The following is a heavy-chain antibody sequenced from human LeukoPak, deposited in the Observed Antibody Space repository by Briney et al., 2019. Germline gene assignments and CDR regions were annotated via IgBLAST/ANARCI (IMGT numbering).Heavy chain of an antibody. V-gene: IGHV5-51*01. Sequence: VESLKISCKGSGYSFTSYWIGWVRQMPGKGLEWMGIIYPGDSDTRYSPSFQGQVTISADKSISTAYLQWSSLKASDTAMYYCASSIVVVTAIHDAFDIWGQGTMVTVSS. J-gene: IGHJ3*02. D-gene: IGHD2-21*02. CDR3: ASSIVVVTAIHDAFDI. CDR2: IYPGDSDT. CDR1: GYSFTSYW.